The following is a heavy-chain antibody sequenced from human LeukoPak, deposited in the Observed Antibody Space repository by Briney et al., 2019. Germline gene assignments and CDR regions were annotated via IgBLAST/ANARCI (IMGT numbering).Heavy chain of an antibody. V-gene: IGHV7-4-1*02. CDR2: INTNTGNP. CDR1: GGTFNSYA. D-gene: IGHD6-19*01. Sequence: ASVKVSCKASGGTFNSYAISWVRQAPGQGLEWMGWINTNTGNPTYAQGFTGRFVFSLDTSVSTAYLQISSLKAEDTAVYYCAREWLDYYYYYYMDVWGKGTTVTVSS. J-gene: IGHJ6*03. CDR3: AREWLDYYYYYYMDV.